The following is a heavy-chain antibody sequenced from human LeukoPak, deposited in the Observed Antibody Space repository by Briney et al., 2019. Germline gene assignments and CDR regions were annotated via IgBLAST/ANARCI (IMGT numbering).Heavy chain of an antibody. CDR1: GGSINDYY. Sequence: PSETLSLTCTVSGGSINDYYWNWIRQPPGKGLEWIGYIYYSGSTNYNPSLKSRVTISVDTSKTRFSLRLSSVTAADTAVYYCARGYYDSGIYSGYFQHWGQGTLVTVSS. CDR2: IYYSGST. J-gene: IGHJ1*01. CDR3: ARGYYDSGIYSGYFQH. D-gene: IGHD3-10*01. V-gene: IGHV4-59*01.